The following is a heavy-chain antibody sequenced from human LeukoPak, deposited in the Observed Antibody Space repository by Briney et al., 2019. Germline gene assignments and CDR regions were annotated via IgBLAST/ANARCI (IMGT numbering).Heavy chain of an antibody. J-gene: IGHJ4*02. CDR3: ARDDYGDYVPADY. Sequence: SETLSLTCAVYGGSFSGYYWSWIRQPPGKGLEWIGEINHSGSTNYNPSLKSRVTISVDTSKNQFSLKLSSVTAADTAVYYCARDDYGDYVPADYWGQGTLVTVSS. CDR1: GGSFSGYY. D-gene: IGHD4-17*01. V-gene: IGHV4-34*01. CDR2: INHSGST.